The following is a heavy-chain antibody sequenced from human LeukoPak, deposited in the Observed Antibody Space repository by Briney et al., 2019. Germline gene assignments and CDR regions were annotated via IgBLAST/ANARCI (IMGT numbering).Heavy chain of an antibody. D-gene: IGHD5-18*01. CDR3: AKGTLPRGYRYGYDLYYFDY. V-gene: IGHV3-23*01. CDR2: SSSSDDGK. Sequence: GGSLRLSCTASGLSLNSYAMSWVRQVPGKGLEWVSASSSSDDGKWYAESGRGRFTISRDNSKNTLYLQMNSLRAEDTAVYYCAKGTLPRGYRYGYDLYYFDYWGRGTLVTVSS. J-gene: IGHJ4*02. CDR1: GLSLNSYA.